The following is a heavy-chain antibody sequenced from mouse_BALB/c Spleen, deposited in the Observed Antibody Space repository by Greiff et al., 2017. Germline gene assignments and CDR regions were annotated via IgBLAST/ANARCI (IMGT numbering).Heavy chain of an antibody. V-gene: IGHV1-14*01. CDR3: ARGPAYYRYGYAMDY. D-gene: IGHD2-14*01. CDR2: INPYNDGT. Sequence: VQLQQSGPELVKPGASVKMSCKASGYTFTSYVMHWVKQKPGQGLEWIGYINPYNDGTKYNEKFKGKATLTSDKSSSTAYMELSSLTSEDSAVYYCARGPAYYRYGYAMDYWGQGTSVTVSS. CDR1: GYTFTSYV. J-gene: IGHJ4*01.